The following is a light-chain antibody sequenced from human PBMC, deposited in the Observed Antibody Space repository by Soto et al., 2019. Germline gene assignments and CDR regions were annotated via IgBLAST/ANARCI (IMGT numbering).Light chain of an antibody. CDR2: GAS. J-gene: IGKJ4*01. Sequence: EVVLTQSPGTLSLSPGESATLSCRASQTVGNTYLAWYQQKPGQSPRLLIYGASSRATGVPDRFSGSGSGTDFTLTISRLQPEDFAVYYCQQSGISPQTFGGGTKVEIK. CDR3: QQSGISPQT. V-gene: IGKV3-20*01. CDR1: QTVGNTY.